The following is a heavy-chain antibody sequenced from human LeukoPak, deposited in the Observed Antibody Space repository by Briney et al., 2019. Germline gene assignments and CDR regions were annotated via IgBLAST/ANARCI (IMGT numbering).Heavy chain of an antibody. D-gene: IGHD6-19*01. CDR3: ARDPNHSSSLDY. CDR1: GFTFSNYG. V-gene: IGHV3-33*01. Sequence: PGGSLRLSCAASGFTFSNYGMHWVRQAPGKGLEWVAVIWYDGSNKYYGDSVKGRFTISRDNSKNTLYLQMNSLRAEDTAVYYCARDPNHSSSLDYWGQGTLVTVSS. CDR2: IWYDGSNK. J-gene: IGHJ4*02.